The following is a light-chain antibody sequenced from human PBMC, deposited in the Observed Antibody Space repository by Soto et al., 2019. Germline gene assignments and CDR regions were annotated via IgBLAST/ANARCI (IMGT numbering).Light chain of an antibody. CDR2: AAS. V-gene: IGKV1-8*01. Sequence: AIRMTPSPSSLSASTGDRVTITCRASQGISSYLAWYQQKPGKAPKLLIYAASTLQSGVPSRFSGSGSGTDFTLTISCLQSEDFATYYCQQHYSYPRTFGQGTKVDIK. J-gene: IGKJ1*01. CDR3: QQHYSYPRT. CDR1: QGISSY.